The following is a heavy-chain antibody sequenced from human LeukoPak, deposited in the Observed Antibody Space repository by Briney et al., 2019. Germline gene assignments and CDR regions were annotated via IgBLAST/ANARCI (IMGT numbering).Heavy chain of an antibody. D-gene: IGHD5-12*01. V-gene: IGHV6-1*01. J-gene: IGHJ4*02. CDR3: ARGDIALDY. CDR2: TYYKSKWYN. Sequence: SQTLSLTFAISGDSVSTNSAAWNWIRQSPSRGLEWLGRTYYKSKWYNNYAVSVKGRITINPDTSKNQFSLHLSSVTPEDTAVYYCARGDIALDYWGQGAPVTVSS. CDR1: GDSVSTNSAA.